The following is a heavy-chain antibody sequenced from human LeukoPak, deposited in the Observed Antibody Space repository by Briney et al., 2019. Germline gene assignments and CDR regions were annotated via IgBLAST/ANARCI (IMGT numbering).Heavy chain of an antibody. CDR2: IYYSGST. CDR1: GGSFSGYY. V-gene: IGHV4-31*11. CDR3: ARAKTFVVTRRYYFDY. J-gene: IGHJ4*02. Sequence: TSETLSLTCAVYGGSFSGYYWSWIRQHPGKGLEWIGYIYYSGSTYYNPSLKSRVTISVDTSKNQFSLKLSSVTAADTAVYYCARAKTFVVTRRYYFDYWGQGTLVTVSS. D-gene: IGHD2-21*02.